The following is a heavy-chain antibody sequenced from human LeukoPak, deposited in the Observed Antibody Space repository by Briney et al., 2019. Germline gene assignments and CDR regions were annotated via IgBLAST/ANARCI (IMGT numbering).Heavy chain of an antibody. Sequence: TSETLSLTCTVSGYSISSGYYWGWIRQPPGKGLEWIGSIYHSGSTYYNPSLKSRVTISVDTSKNQFSLKLSSVTAADTAVYYCARHRPRYYDSSGYHRPLHFDYWGQGTLVTVSS. CDR1: GYSISSGYY. J-gene: IGHJ4*02. CDR2: IYHSGST. D-gene: IGHD3-22*01. CDR3: ARHRPRYYDSSGYHRPLHFDY. V-gene: IGHV4-38-2*02.